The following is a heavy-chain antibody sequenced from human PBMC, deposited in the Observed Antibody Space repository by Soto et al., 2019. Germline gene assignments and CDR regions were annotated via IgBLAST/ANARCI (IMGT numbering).Heavy chain of an antibody. V-gene: IGHV1-69*01. D-gene: IGHD2-15*01. Sequence: QVQLVQSGAEVKKPGSSVKVSCKASGGTFSSYAISWVRQAPGQGIEWMGGIIPIFGTANYAQKFQGRVTMTADESTSTAYMELSSLRSEDTAVYYCARDPGALYCSGGSCYIEYEQNWFDPWGQGTLVTVSS. J-gene: IGHJ5*02. CDR2: IIPIFGTA. CDR1: GGTFSSYA. CDR3: ARDPGALYCSGGSCYIEYEQNWFDP.